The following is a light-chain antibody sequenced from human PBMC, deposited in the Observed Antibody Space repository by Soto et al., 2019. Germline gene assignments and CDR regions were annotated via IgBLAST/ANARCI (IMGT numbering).Light chain of an antibody. CDR3: AAWDDSLTGPV. CDR2: NNN. J-gene: IGLJ1*01. V-gene: IGLV1-44*01. Sequence: LTQPPSASGIPGQTVIISCSGSRSDIGSNSVNWYQHLPETAPKLLIYNNNQRPSGVPDRFSGSKSGTSASLAISGLQSEDEADYYCAAWDDSLTGPVFGTGTKVTVL. CDR1: RSDIGSNS.